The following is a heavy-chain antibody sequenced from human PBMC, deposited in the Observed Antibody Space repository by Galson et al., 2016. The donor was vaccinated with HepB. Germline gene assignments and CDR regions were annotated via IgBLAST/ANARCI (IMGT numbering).Heavy chain of an antibody. Sequence: SETLSLTCNVSGGLISSNNYHWGWVRQPPGKGLEWIGNITYGGSTLYNPSLEGRVTISLDASNNQFSLKVNSVTATDTAVYFCAKWVSFVHSDVWGKGTTVTVSS. J-gene: IGHJ6*04. V-gene: IGHV4-39*01. CDR3: AKWVSFVHSDV. CDR1: GGLISSNNYH. D-gene: IGHD1-26*01. CDR2: ITYGGST.